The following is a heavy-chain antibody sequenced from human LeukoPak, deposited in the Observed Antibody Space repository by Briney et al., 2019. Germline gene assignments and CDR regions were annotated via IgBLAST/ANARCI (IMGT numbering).Heavy chain of an antibody. Sequence: GGSLRLSCAASAVTSNYMTWVRQAPGKGLEWVSVIYNGGTTYYADSVKGRFTISRDNSKSTLFVYLQMNSLRTDDTALYYCAGGGEAARSLAYWVQGALVTVSS. J-gene: IGHJ4*02. CDR3: AGGGEAARSLAY. V-gene: IGHV3-66*02. CDR2: IYNGGTT. CDR1: AVTSNY. D-gene: IGHD6-6*01.